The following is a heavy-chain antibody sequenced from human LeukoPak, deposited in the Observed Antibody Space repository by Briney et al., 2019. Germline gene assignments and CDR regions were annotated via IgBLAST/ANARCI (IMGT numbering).Heavy chain of an antibody. D-gene: IGHD6-6*01. CDR1: GFTFDDYA. V-gene: IGHV3-9*01. Sequence: GGSLRLSCAASGFTFDDYAMHWVRQAPGKGPEWVSGISWNSGSIGYAESVKGRFTISRDNAKNSLYLQMNSLRAEDTALYYCAKGGAARRLVSIDYWGQGTLVTVSS. J-gene: IGHJ4*02. CDR2: ISWNSGSI. CDR3: AKGGAARRLVSIDY.